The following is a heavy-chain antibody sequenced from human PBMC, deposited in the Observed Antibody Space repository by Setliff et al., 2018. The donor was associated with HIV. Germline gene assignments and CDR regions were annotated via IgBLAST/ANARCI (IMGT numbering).Heavy chain of an antibody. Sequence: SDTLSLTCSVSGGSISSSSYYWGWVRQPPGKGLEWIGSMYYSGSTYYTPSLKSRITISLDTSKNQFSLRMRSVTAADTAVYYCARVFVDTAVLRVLEYYFDSWGRGTLVTVS. CDR1: GGSISSSSYY. CDR3: ARVFVDTAVLRVLEYYFDS. V-gene: IGHV4-39*07. CDR2: MYYSGST. J-gene: IGHJ4*02. D-gene: IGHD5-18*01.